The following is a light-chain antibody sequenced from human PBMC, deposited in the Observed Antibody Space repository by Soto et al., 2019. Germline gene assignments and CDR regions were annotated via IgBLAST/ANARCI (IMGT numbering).Light chain of an antibody. J-gene: IGKJ1*01. CDR3: QQYGSSPRT. V-gene: IGKV3-20*01. Sequence: IVLTQSPGTLSLSPGERATLSCRAIQSVSSSNLAWYQQKPGQAPRLLIYGVSSRATGIPDRFSGSGSGTDFTLSISRMEPEDFAVYYCQQYGSSPRTFGQGSKVDIK. CDR1: QSVSSSN. CDR2: GVS.